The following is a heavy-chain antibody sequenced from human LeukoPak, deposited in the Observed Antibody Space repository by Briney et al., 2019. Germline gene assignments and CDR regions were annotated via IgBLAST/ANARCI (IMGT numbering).Heavy chain of an antibody. J-gene: IGHJ4*02. CDR2: ISYDGSNK. V-gene: IGHV3-30-3*01. D-gene: IGHD6-19*01. Sequence: GGSLRLSCAASGFTFSSYWMHWVRQAPGKGLEWVAVISYDGSNKYYADSVKGRFTISRDNSKNTLYLQMNSLRAEDTAVYYCARGKGSGWYGGDYFDYWGQGTLVTVSS. CDR3: ARGKGSGWYGGDYFDY. CDR1: GFTFSSYW.